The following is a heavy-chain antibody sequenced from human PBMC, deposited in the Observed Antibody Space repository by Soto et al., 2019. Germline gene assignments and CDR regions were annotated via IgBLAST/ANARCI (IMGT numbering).Heavy chain of an antibody. D-gene: IGHD4-17*01. Sequence: PGGSLRLSCGGSGFTFSNYAMHWVRQAPGKGLEWVAVISYDGSNNYHADSVKGRPTISRDNSKNTLYLQMNSLRGEDTAVYYCARVSLEYGDYSEIDCWGQGTLVTVSS. J-gene: IGHJ4*02. CDR1: GFTFSNYA. CDR2: ISYDGSNN. CDR3: ARVSLEYGDYSEIDC. V-gene: IGHV3-30-3*01.